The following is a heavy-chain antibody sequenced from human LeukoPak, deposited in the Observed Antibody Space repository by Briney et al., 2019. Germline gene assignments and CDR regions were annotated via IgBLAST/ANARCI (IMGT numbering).Heavy chain of an antibody. J-gene: IGHJ5*02. CDR2: FDPEDGET. CDR3: ARAPILYCSSTSCYRFDP. D-gene: IGHD2-2*01. Sequence: GASVKVSCKVSGYTLAELSMHWVRQAPGKGLEWMGGFDPEDGETIYAQKFQGRVTMTEDTSTDTAYMELSSLRSEDTAVYYCARAPILYCSSTSCYRFDPWGQGTLVTVSS. CDR1: GYTLAELS. V-gene: IGHV1-24*01.